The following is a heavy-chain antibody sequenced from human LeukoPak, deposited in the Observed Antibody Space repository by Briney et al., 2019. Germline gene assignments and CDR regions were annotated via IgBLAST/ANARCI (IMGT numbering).Heavy chain of an antibody. CDR3: AKGRDCTKGVCRNFDY. V-gene: IGHV3-23*01. Sequence: GGSLRLSCAASELTFSNYAMSWVRQAPGKGLEWVSIISGNSAYTHYADSVKGRFTISRGNSKNTLYLQMNSLRAEDTAVYYCAKGRDCTKGVCRNFDYWGQGALVTVSS. J-gene: IGHJ4*02. CDR1: ELTFSNYA. CDR2: ISGNSAYT. D-gene: IGHD2-8*01.